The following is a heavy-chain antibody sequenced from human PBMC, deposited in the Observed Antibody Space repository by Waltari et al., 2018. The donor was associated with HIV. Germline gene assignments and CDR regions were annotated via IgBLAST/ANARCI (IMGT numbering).Heavy chain of an antibody. V-gene: IGHV3-74*02. J-gene: IGHJ4*02. CDR2: SDGGGGVR. CDR3: ASLYSSGWYFGY. D-gene: IGHD6-19*01. CDR1: GFSFKSHW. Sequence: LEESGGTAVKPGGSLTLSCSASGFSFKSHWMHWIRLSPGKGLVWVSRSDGGGGVRKYVDIVAGRFTISRDNAKNSLYLQMNSLRAEDTAVYYCASLYSSGWYFGYWGQGTLVTVSS.